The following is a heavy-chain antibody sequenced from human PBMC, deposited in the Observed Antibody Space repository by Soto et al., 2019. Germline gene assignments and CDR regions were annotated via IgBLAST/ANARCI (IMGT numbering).Heavy chain of an antibody. D-gene: IGHD1-26*01. CDR1: GGTFSSYA. J-gene: IGHJ3*02. CDR3: ASRVGATDGAFDI. V-gene: IGHV1-69*01. Sequence: QVQRVQSGAEVKKPGSSVKVSCKASGGTFSSYAISWGRQAPGQGLEWMGGIIPIFGTANYAQKFKGGVTIAAVESTSKTYMELSSLRSEDTAVYYWASRVGATDGAFDIWGQGTMVTVSS. CDR2: IIPIFGTA.